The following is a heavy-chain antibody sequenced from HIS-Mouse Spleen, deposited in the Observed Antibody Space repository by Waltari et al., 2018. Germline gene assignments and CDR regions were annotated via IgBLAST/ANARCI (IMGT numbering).Heavy chain of an antibody. Sequence: EVQLVESGGGLVQPGGSLRLSCAASGFPFSSYSLNWVRQAPGKGLEWVSYISSSSSTIYYADSVKGRFTISRDNAKNSLYLQMNSLRAEDTAVYYCARERGGGWYYFDYWGQGTLVTVSS. D-gene: IGHD2-15*01. CDR3: ARERGGGWYYFDY. V-gene: IGHV3-48*01. J-gene: IGHJ4*02. CDR2: ISSSSSTI. CDR1: GFPFSSYS.